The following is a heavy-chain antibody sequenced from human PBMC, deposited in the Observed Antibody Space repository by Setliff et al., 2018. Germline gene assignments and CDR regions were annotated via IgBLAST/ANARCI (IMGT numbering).Heavy chain of an antibody. CDR1: GDSMSGASI. Sequence: PSETLSLTCTVSGDSMSGASIWTWIRRHPRKGLEWLGYTSYSGTTHYNVALVNRLAISVDTSKNQFQFSLKVYLVTAADTAVYFCARQSWDYYYMDVWGKGTTVTVSS. CDR3: ARQSWDYYYMDV. CDR2: TSYSGTT. V-gene: IGHV4-31*03. D-gene: IGHD7-27*01. J-gene: IGHJ6*03.